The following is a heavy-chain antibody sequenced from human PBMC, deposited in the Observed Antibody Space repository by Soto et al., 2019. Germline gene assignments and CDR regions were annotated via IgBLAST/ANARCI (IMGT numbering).Heavy chain of an antibody. V-gene: IGHV3-23*01. CDR2: IVGSGTDA. D-gene: IGHD6-19*01. CDR3: AKGISSAWSH. CDR1: GFTFNNFA. J-gene: IGHJ4*02. Sequence: GGSLRLSCAASGFTFNNFAMSWVRQVPGKGLEWVSSIVGSGTDAYYAHSVKGRFTISRDNSKNTLRLQMNSLRADDSAVYYCAKGISSAWSHWGQGTLVTVSS.